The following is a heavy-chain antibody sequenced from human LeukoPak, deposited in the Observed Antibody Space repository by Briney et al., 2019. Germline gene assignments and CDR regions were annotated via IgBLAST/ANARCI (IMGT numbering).Heavy chain of an antibody. Sequence: GGSLRLSCAASGFTFSSYTMSWVRQAPGKGLEWVSAISGSGGSTYYADSVKGRFTISRDNSKNTLYLQMNSLRAEDTAVYYCAKDYPITIRGVGATPLDYWGQGTLVTVSS. V-gene: IGHV3-23*01. CDR2: ISGSGGST. CDR1: GFTFSSYT. D-gene: IGHD1-26*01. CDR3: AKDYPITIRGVGATPLDY. J-gene: IGHJ4*02.